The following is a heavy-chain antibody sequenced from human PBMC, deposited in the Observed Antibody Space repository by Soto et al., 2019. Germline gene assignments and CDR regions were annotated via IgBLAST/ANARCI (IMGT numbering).Heavy chain of an antibody. V-gene: IGHV1-69*01. CDR2: IIPIFGTA. J-gene: IGHJ6*02. Sequence: QVQLVQSGAEVKKPGSSVKVSCKASGGTFSSYAISWVRQAPGQGLEWMGGIIPIFGTANYAQKCQGRVTITADESTSTAYMELSSLRSEDTAVYYCARDEGYCSGGSCYYYGMDVWGQGTTVTVSS. D-gene: IGHD2-15*01. CDR3: ARDEGYCSGGSCYYYGMDV. CDR1: GGTFSSYA.